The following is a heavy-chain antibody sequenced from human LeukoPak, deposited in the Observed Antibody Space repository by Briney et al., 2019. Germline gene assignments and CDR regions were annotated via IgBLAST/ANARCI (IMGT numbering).Heavy chain of an antibody. J-gene: IGHJ5*02. D-gene: IGHD3-22*01. V-gene: IGHV1-18*01. Sequence: ASVKVSCKASGYTFTSYGISWVRQAPGQGLEWMGWISAYNGNTNYAQKLQGRVTMTTDTSTSTAYMELRSLRSDDTAVYYCARDHLYYYDSSGYENWFDPWGQGTLVTVSS. CDR2: ISAYNGNT. CDR1: GYTFTSYG. CDR3: ARDHLYYYDSSGYENWFDP.